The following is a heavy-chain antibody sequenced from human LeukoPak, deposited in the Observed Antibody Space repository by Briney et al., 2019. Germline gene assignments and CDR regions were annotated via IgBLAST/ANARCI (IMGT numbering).Heavy chain of an antibody. Sequence: GGSLRLSCAASGFTFSSYWMHWVRQAPGKGLVWVSRINSDGSSTSYADSVKGRFTISRDNAKNTLYLQMNSLRAEDTAVYYCSYGDYARGYAFDIWGQGTMVTVPS. J-gene: IGHJ3*02. D-gene: IGHD4-17*01. CDR2: INSDGSST. V-gene: IGHV3-74*01. CDR1: GFTFSSYW. CDR3: SYGDYARGYAFDI.